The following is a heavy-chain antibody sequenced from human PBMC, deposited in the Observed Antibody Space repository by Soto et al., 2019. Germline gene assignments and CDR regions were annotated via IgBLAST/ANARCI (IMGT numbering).Heavy chain of an antibody. Sequence: TSETLSLTCTVSGGSISSSSYYWGWIRQPPGKGLEWIGSIYYSGSTYYNPSLKSRVTISVDTSKNQFSLKLSSVTAADTAVYYCARLYDFWSGYYNTFDYWGQGTLVTVSS. D-gene: IGHD3-3*01. CDR2: IYYSGST. CDR1: GGSISSSSYY. J-gene: IGHJ4*02. CDR3: ARLYDFWSGYYNTFDY. V-gene: IGHV4-39*01.